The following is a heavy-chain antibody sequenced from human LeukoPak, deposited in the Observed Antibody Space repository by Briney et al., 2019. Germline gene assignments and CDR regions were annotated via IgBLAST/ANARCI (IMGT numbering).Heavy chain of an antibody. V-gene: IGHV4-59*01. Sequence: SETLSLTCTVSGGSISSYYWSWIRQPPGKGLEYIGHIYYSRSTNYNPSLKSRVTISVDTSKNQFSLKLSSVTAADTAVYYCAGGYKYAYYNYYYMDVWGKGTTVTVSS. J-gene: IGHJ6*03. CDR3: AGGYKYAYYNYYYMDV. CDR2: IYYSRST. D-gene: IGHD5-24*01. CDR1: GGSISSYY.